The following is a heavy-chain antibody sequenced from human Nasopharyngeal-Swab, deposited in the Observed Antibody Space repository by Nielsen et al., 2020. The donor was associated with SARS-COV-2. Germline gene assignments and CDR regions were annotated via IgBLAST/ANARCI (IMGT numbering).Heavy chain of an antibody. CDR3: ARERELQSHQYYYYMDV. Sequence: ASVKVSCKASGYTFGNYAIQWVRQATGQRREWMGWINAGSGQTRYSQTFQDRVTITRDTSASTVYMELSSLRPEDTAVYYCARERELQSHQYYYYMDVWGKGTTVAVSS. V-gene: IGHV1-3*01. CDR2: INAGSGQT. J-gene: IGHJ6*03. D-gene: IGHD2-2*01. CDR1: GYTFGNYA.